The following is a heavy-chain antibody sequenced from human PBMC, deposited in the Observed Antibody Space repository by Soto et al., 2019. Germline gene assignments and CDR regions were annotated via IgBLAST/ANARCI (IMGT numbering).Heavy chain of an antibody. V-gene: IGHV3-7*01. Sequence: EVQLVESGGGLVQPGGSLRLSCAASGFTFSSYWMNWVRQAPGQGLEWVAIIKQDGSEKYYVDSVKGRFTISRDNAKNSLYLQMNSLRAEDAAVYYCASELSFDYWGQGTLVTVSS. CDR3: ASELSFDY. CDR2: IKQDGSEK. CDR1: GFTFSSYW. J-gene: IGHJ4*02.